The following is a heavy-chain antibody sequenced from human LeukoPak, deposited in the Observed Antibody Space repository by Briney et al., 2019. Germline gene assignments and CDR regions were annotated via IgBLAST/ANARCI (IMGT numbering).Heavy chain of an antibody. V-gene: IGHV4-34*01. CDR2: INHSGST. D-gene: IGHD3-9*01. J-gene: IGHJ5*02. CDR3: ARGLIRRGLTGYYIGWFDP. CDR1: GGSFSGYY. Sequence: PSETLSLTCAVYGGSFSGYYWSWIRQPPGKGLGWIGEINHSGSTNYNPSLKSRVTISVDTSKNQFSLKLSSVTAADTAVYYCARGLIRRGLTGYYIGWFDPWGQGTLVTVSS.